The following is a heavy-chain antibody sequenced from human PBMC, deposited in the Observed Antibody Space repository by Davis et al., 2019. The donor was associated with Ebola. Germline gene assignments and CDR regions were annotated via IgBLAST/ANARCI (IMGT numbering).Heavy chain of an antibody. V-gene: IGHV3-66*01. CDR3: AKDTSNNWFDK. CDR1: GFTVTANF. Sequence: GGSLRLSCAVSGFTVTANFISWVRQAPGKGLEWVSVIYRDYSTYYADSVKGRFTISRDNSKNTLYLQMNGLRVEDTAIYYCAKDTSNNWFDKWGQGTMVTVSS. CDR2: IYRDYST. D-gene: IGHD1-20*01. J-gene: IGHJ3*02.